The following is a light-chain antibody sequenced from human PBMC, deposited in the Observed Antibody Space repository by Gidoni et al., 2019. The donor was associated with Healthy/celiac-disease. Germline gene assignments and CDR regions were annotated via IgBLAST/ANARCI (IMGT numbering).Light chain of an antibody. CDR3: CSYAGSYTLWV. CDR1: SSDVGGYNY. Sequence: QSALTQPRSVSGSPGQSVTISRSGTSSDVGGYNYVSWYQPHPGKAPKLMIYDVSKRPSGVPDRFSGSKFCNTASLTISGLQAEDEADYYCCSYAGSYTLWVFGRGTKLTVX. V-gene: IGLV2-11*01. CDR2: DVS. J-gene: IGLJ2*01.